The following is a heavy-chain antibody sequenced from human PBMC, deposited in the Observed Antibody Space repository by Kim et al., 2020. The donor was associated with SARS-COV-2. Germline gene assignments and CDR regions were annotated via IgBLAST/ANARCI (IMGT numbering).Heavy chain of an antibody. J-gene: IGHJ4*02. CDR3: ARERGVLRYLGGLARVGIDY. Sequence: GGSLRLSCAASGFTFSSYAMHWVRQAPGKGLEWVAVISYDGSNKYYADSVKGRFTISRDNSKNTLYLQMNSLRAEDTAVYYCARERGVLRYLGGLARVGIDYWGQGTLVTVSS. D-gene: IGHD3-9*01. CDR2: ISYDGSNK. V-gene: IGHV3-30-3*01. CDR1: GFTFSSYA.